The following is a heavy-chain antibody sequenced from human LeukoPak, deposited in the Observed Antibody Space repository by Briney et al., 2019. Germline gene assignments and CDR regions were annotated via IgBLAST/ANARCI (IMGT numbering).Heavy chain of an antibody. V-gene: IGHV4-34*01. CDR1: GGSFSGYY. CDR3: ARGRKLWLRYYFDY. CDR2: INHSAST. D-gene: IGHD3-10*01. J-gene: IGHJ4*02. Sequence: PSETLSPTCAVYGGSFSGYYWSWIRQPPGKGLEWIGEINHSASTNYNPSLKSRVTISVDTSKNQFSLKLSSVTAAETAVYYCARGRKLWLRYYFDYWGQGTLVTVSS.